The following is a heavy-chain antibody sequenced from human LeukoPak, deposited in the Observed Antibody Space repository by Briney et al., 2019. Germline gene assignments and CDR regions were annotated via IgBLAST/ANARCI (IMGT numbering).Heavy chain of an antibody. Sequence: GGSLRLSCAASGFTFSSYGMHWVRRAPGKGLEWVSVIYGGGNIYYADSVKGRFTISRDNSKNTLYLQMNSLRAEDTAVYYCARGAGYNYPYYFDYWGQGTLVTVSS. CDR3: ARGAGYNYPYYFDY. CDR2: IYGGGNI. V-gene: IGHV3-53*01. J-gene: IGHJ4*02. D-gene: IGHD5-24*01. CDR1: GFTFSSYG.